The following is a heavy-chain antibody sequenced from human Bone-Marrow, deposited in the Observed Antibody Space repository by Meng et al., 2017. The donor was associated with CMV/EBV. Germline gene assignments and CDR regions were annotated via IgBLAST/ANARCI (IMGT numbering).Heavy chain of an antibody. Sequence: SLKISCAASGFTFDDYAMRWVRQAPGKGLEWVSGISWNSGSIGYADSVKGRFTISRDNAKNSLYLQMNSLRAEDTALYYCAKAEYSSSGSFDYWGQGTLVAVSS. CDR3: AKAEYSSSGSFDY. J-gene: IGHJ4*02. D-gene: IGHD6-6*01. CDR2: ISWNSGSI. CDR1: GFTFDDYA. V-gene: IGHV3-9*01.